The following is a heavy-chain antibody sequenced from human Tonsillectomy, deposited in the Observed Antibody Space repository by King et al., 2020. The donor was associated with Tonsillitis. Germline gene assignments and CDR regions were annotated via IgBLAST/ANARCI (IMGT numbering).Heavy chain of an antibody. D-gene: IGHD1-26*01. J-gene: IGHJ3*01. Sequence: VQLVESGGGVVQPGRSLRLSCAASGFTFSSYAMHWVRQAPGKGLEWVALISYDGRLEHYADSVKGRFTISRDNSKNTLSLQMTSLRTEDTAVFYCAKGPRWERNPLQDAFDLWGPGTLVTVS. V-gene: IGHV3-30*18. CDR1: GFTFSSYA. CDR3: AKGPRWERNPLQDAFDL. CDR2: ISYDGRLE.